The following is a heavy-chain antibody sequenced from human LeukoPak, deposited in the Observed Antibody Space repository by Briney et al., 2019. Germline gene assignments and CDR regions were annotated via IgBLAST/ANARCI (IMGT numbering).Heavy chain of an antibody. CDR3: ATLVVGGYYFSGRSYYFDY. CDR2: INPSGGST. Sequence: EASAKVSCKASGYTFTGYYMHWVRQAPGQGLEWMGIINPSGGSTSYAQKFQGRVTMTRDTSTSTVYMELSSLRSEDTAVYYCATLVVGGYYFSGRSYYFDYWGQGTLVTVSS. D-gene: IGHD3-22*01. J-gene: IGHJ4*02. CDR1: GYTFTGYY. V-gene: IGHV1-46*01.